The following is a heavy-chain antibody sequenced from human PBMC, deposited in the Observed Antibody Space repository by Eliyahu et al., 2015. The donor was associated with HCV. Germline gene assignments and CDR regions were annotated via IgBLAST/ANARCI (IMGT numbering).Heavy chain of an antibody. D-gene: IGHD2-2*01. CDR1: GYTFTSYG. CDR3: ARDSLYCSSTSCQPWGMDV. CDR2: ISAYNGNT. J-gene: IGHJ6*02. V-gene: IGHV1-18*01. Sequence: QVQLVQSGAEVKKPGASVKVSCKASGYTFTSYGISWVRQAPGQGLEWMGWISAYNGNTNYAQKLQGRVTMTTDTSTSTAYMELRSLRSDDTAVYYCARDSLYCSSTSCQPWGMDVWGQGTTVTVSS.